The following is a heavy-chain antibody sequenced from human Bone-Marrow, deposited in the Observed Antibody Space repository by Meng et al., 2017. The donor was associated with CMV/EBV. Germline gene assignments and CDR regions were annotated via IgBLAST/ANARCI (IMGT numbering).Heavy chain of an antibody. D-gene: IGHD6-6*01. V-gene: IGHV3-74*01. CDR2: INSDGSST. CDR3: ARAQYSSSILMDV. J-gene: IGHJ6*02. CDR1: GFTFSSYW. Sequence: GESLKISCAASGFTFSSYWMHWVRQAPGKGLVWVSRINSDGSSTSYADSVKGRFTISRDNAKNTLYLQMNSLRAEDTAVYYCARAQYSSSILMDVWGQGPTVTVYS.